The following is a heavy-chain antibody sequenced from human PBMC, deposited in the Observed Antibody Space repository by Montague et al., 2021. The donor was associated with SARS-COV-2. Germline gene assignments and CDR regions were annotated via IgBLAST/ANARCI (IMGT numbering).Heavy chain of an antibody. CDR1: GYSFTSYW. CDR3: ARPYCSSSSCYYGMDV. Sequence: QSGAEVKKPGESLKISCRGSGYSFTSYWIGWVRQMPGKGLEWMGIIYPGDSDIRYSPSFQGQVTISADKSISTAYLQRSSLKASDTGMYYCARPYCSSSSCYYGMDVWGQRTTVTVSS. CDR2: IYPGDSDI. J-gene: IGHJ6*02. D-gene: IGHD2-2*01. V-gene: IGHV5-51*01.